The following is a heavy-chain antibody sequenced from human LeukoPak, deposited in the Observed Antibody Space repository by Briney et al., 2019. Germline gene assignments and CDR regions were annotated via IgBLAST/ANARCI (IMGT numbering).Heavy chain of an antibody. V-gene: IGHV3-21*04. CDR1: GFTFSSYS. CDR3: AKDFAVIIEYYFDY. CDR2: ISSSSSYI. Sequence: GGSLRLSCAASGFTFSSYSMNWVRQAPGKGLEWVSSISSSSSYIYYADSVKGRFTISRDNSKNTLYLQMNSLRAEDTAVYYCAKDFAVIIEYYFDYWGQGTLVTVSS. D-gene: IGHD3-3*01. J-gene: IGHJ4*02.